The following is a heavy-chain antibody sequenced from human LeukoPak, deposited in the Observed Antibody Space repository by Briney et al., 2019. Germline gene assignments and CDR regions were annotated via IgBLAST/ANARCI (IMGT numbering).Heavy chain of an antibody. D-gene: IGHD6-19*01. J-gene: IGHJ4*02. V-gene: IGHV4-4*07. CDR2: VYSDGMT. CDR1: GDSLSGYY. CDR3: VVTQKWLAFDY. Sequence: SETLSLTCTVSGDSLSGYYWGWIRQPAGKGLEWLGRVYSDGMTNFYPSLRSRVTMSVDMSKNQFSLRLTSVTAADTAVYYCVVTQKWLAFDYWGQGILVTVSS.